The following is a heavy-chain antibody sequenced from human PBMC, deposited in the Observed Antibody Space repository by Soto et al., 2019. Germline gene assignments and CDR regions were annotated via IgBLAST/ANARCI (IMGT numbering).Heavy chain of an antibody. V-gene: IGHV4-30-2*01. J-gene: IGHJ4*02. D-gene: IGHD3-10*01. Sequence: DLEWIGYIYHSGSTYYNPSLKSRVTISVDRSKNQFSLKLSSVTAADTAVYYCASSKWFGELLYSRFDYWGQGTLVTVSS. CDR2: IYHSGST. CDR3: ASSKWFGELLYSRFDY.